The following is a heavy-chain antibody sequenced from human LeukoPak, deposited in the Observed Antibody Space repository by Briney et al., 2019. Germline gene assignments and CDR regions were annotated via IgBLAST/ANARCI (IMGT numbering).Heavy chain of an antibody. CDR1: GFTFSSYE. V-gene: IGHV3-48*03. CDR3: ASSSWYNWFDP. CDR2: ISSSGSTI. D-gene: IGHD6-13*01. J-gene: IGHJ5*02. Sequence: PPGGSLRLSCAASGFTFSSYEMNWVRQATGKGLEWVSYISSSGSTIYYADSVKGRFTISRDNAKNSLYLQMNSLRAEDTAVYYCASSSWYNWFDPWGQGTLATVSS.